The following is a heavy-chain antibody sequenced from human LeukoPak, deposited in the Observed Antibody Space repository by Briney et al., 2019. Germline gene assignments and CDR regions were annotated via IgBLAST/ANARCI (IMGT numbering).Heavy chain of an antibody. CDR1: GGSNASSSHY. D-gene: IGHD3-10*01. V-gene: IGHV4-39*01. CDR2: IHYSGSP. CDR3: ARRLAGSVSWDFDY. J-gene: IGHJ4*02. Sequence: SETLSLTCTVSGGSNASSSHYWGWIRQPPVKGLEWIASIHYSGSPYYNPSLKSRVTISVDTSKNQFSLKLNSVTAADTAVYYCARRLAGSVSWDFDYWGQGTLVTVSS.